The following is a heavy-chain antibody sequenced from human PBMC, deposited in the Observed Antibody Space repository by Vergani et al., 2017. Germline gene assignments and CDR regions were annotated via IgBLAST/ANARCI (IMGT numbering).Heavy chain of an antibody. CDR1: GFSLNTRGVS. J-gene: IGHJ6*03. V-gene: IGHV2-5*04. D-gene: IGHD1-7*01. CDR2: LYWNDDQ. Sequence: QITLKESGPTLVKPTQTLTLTCTFSGFSLNTRGVSVAWIRQPPGKALDWLALLYWNDDQHYSPSLNNSVTITKDTSKNQVVLTMTNMDYVDTGTYYCVYRKTEGGTTGCCYPFYYYYYMDVWGKGTTVTVSS. CDR3: VYRKTEGGTTGCCYPFYYYYYMDV.